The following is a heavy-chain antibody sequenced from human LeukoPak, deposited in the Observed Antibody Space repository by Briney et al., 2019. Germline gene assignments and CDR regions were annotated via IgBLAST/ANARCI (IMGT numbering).Heavy chain of an antibody. CDR3: ARGLDCGGDCYFDY. Sequence: SVEVSCKASGGTFSSYAISWVRQAPGQGLEWMGGIIPIFGTANYAQKFQGRVTITTDESTSTAYMELSSLRSEDTAVYYCARGLDCGGDCYFDYWGQGTLVTVSS. V-gene: IGHV1-69*05. CDR1: GGTFSSYA. D-gene: IGHD2-21*02. CDR2: IIPIFGTA. J-gene: IGHJ4*02.